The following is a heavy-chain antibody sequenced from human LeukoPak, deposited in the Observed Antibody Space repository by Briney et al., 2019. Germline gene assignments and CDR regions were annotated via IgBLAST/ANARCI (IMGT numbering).Heavy chain of an antibody. J-gene: IGHJ6*04. Sequence: GRSLRLSCAASGFTFSSYSMNWVRQALGKGLEWVSYISSSGSTIYYADSVKGRFTISRDNAKNSLYLQMNSLRAEDTAVYYCAELGITMIGGVWGKGTTVTISS. D-gene: IGHD3-10*02. CDR1: GFTFSSYS. CDR2: ISSSGSTI. V-gene: IGHV3-48*03. CDR3: AELGITMIGGV.